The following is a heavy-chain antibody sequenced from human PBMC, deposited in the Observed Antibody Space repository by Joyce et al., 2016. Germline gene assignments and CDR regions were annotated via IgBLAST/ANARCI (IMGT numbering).Heavy chain of an antibody. V-gene: IGHV1-2*02. D-gene: IGHD6-13*01. J-gene: IGHJ4*02. CDR1: GYSFTGYY. Sequence: QVQLVQSGAEVKKPGASVKVSCKASGYSFTGYYIHWVRQAPGQGLEWLGWINPYVGDTNYAPRFQGKVTMTRDTSISTGYMELSRLTFDDTAVYFCARGGIAAASPYWGQGTLVTVSS. CDR3: ARGGIAAASPY. CDR2: INPYVGDT.